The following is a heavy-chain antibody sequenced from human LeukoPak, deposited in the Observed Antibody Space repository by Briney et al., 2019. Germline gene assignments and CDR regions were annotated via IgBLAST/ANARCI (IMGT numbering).Heavy chain of an antibody. CDR3: ARSLERDYSGSGNYYMNNWFDP. V-gene: IGHV3-33*08. Sequence: PGGSLRLSCVASGFTFSSYGMHWVRQAPGKGLEWVAVIWYDGSKTYYADSVKGRFTISRDTSTNTLYLQMNGLRAEDTAVYYCARSLERDYSGSGNYYMNNWFDPWGQGTLVTVSS. CDR2: IWYDGSKT. CDR1: GFTFSSYG. D-gene: IGHD3-10*01. J-gene: IGHJ5*02.